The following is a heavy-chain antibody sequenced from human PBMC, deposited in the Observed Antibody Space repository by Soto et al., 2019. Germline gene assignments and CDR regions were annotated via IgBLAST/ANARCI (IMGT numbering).Heavy chain of an antibody. CDR3: ARDFHDSSGYYYFDY. D-gene: IGHD3-22*01. Sequence: GGSLRLSCAASGFTFSSYWMSLVRQAPGKGLEWVANIKQDGSEKYYVDSVKGRFTISRDNAKNSLYLQMNSLRAEDTAVYYCARDFHDSSGYYYFDYWGQGTLVTVSS. CDR1: GFTFSSYW. J-gene: IGHJ4*02. V-gene: IGHV3-7*03. CDR2: IKQDGSEK.